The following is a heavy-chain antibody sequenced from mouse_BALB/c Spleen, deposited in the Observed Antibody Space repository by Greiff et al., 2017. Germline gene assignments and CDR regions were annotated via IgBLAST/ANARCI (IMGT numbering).Heavy chain of an antibody. V-gene: IGHV1S29*02. CDR3: ARYYYGSSYPYFDY. CDR2: IYPYNGGT. J-gene: IGHJ2*01. Sequence: EVKLMESGPELVKPGASVKISCKASGYTFTDYNMHWVKQSHGKSLEWIGYIYPYNGGTGYNQKFKSKATLTVDNSSSTAYMELRSLTSEDSAVYYCARYYYGSSYPYFDYWGQGTTLTVSS. D-gene: IGHD1-1*01. CDR1: GYTFTDYN.